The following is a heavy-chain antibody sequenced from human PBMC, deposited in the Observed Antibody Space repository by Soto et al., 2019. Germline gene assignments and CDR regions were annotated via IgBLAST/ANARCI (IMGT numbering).Heavy chain of an antibody. J-gene: IGHJ4*02. CDR2: ISGSGGST. V-gene: IGHV3-23*01. CDR3: AKGRPYYDFWSGYPPRGDFDY. Sequence: GGSLRLSCAASGFTFSSYAMSWVRQAPGKGLEWVSAISGSGGSTYYADSVKGRFTISRDNSKNTLYLQMNSLRAEDTAVYYCAKGRPYYDFWSGYPPRGDFDYWGQGTLVTVSS. D-gene: IGHD3-3*01. CDR1: GFTFSSYA.